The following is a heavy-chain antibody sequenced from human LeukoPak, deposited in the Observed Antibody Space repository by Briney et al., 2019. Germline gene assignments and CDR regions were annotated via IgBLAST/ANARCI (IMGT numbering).Heavy chain of an antibody. J-gene: IGHJ5*02. Sequence: ASVKVSCKASGYTFTSYGISRVRQAPGQGLEWMGWISAYNGNTNYAQKLQGRVTMTTDTSTSTAYMELRSLRSDDTAVYYCARDGYFDWLLPLGWFDPWGQGTLVTVSS. CDR2: ISAYNGNT. V-gene: IGHV1-18*01. CDR1: GYTFTSYG. CDR3: ARDGYFDWLLPLGWFDP. D-gene: IGHD3-9*01.